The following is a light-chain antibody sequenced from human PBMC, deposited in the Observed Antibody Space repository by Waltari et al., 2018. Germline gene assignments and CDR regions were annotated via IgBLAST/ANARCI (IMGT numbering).Light chain of an antibody. CDR2: AAS. V-gene: IGKV1-17*01. CDR1: QDISTY. Sequence: DLQMTQSPSSLSASAGARVTIPCRASQDISTYLNWYQQKPGKAPKRLIYAASSLESGVPSRFSGSGSGTDFTLTISSLQPEDFATYYCLQYNSNLWTFGQGTKVEIK. J-gene: IGKJ1*01. CDR3: LQYNSNLWT.